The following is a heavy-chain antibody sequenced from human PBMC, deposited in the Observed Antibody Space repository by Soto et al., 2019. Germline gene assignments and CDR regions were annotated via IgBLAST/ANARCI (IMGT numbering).Heavy chain of an antibody. Sequence: EVQVLESGGGLVQPGGSLRLSCVASGFTFSTYAMNWVRQAPGKGLEWVSGISGSGSDRYYADSVRGRFTISRDNFNNTPNLQMDSLRAEDTAIYYCTKTPRSYYYYMDVWGKGTTVTVSS. V-gene: IGHV3-23*01. CDR2: ISGSGSDR. D-gene: IGHD3-10*01. CDR3: TKTPRSYYYYMDV. CDR1: GFTFSTYA. J-gene: IGHJ6*03.